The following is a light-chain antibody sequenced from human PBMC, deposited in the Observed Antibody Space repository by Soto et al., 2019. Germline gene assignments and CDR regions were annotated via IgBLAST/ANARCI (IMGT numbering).Light chain of an antibody. J-gene: IGKJ1*01. Sequence: DIQLTQSPSFLSASVGDRITITCRASQGISSYLAWYQQKPGKAPKLLIYAASTLQSGVPSRFSGSGSGTEFTLTTSGLQPEDFATYYCQQLNSYPRTFGQGTKVDIK. CDR1: QGISSY. V-gene: IGKV1-9*01. CDR2: AAS. CDR3: QQLNSYPRT.